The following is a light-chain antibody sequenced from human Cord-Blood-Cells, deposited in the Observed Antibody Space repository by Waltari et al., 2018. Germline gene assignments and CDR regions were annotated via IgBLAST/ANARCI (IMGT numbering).Light chain of an antibody. CDR1: QSISSS. CDR2: AAS. J-gene: IGKJ1*01. CDR3: QQSYSTPRT. Sequence: DMQKTQSPSYLSASVGDRVTITCQASQSISSSFNWYHQKPGKAPKLLIYAASSLQSGVPSRFSGSGSGTDFTLTISSLQPEVFATYYCQQSYSTPRTFGQGTQVEIK. V-gene: IGKV1-39*01.